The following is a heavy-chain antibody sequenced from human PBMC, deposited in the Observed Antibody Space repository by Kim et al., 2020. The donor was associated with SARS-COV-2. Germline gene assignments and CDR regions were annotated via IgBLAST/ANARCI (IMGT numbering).Heavy chain of an antibody. J-gene: IGHJ4*02. Sequence: GGSLRLSCAASGFTFSNNGMHWVRQAPGKGLEWVAVISHDGSKKYYVDSVKGRFTISRDNSKNKVYLQMNSLTAEDRAVYYCARVPADYASGLGYFDYWGQGTLVTVSS. CDR2: ISHDGSKK. D-gene: IGHD3-10*01. CDR3: ARVPADYASGLGYFDY. V-gene: IGHV3-33*05. CDR1: GFTFSNNG.